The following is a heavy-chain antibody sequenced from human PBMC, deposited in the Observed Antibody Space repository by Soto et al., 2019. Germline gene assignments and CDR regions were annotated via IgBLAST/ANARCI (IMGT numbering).Heavy chain of an antibody. V-gene: IGHV4-39*01. J-gene: IGHJ6*03. CDR3: ARKRRTVVPASSYYMDV. D-gene: IGHD2-2*01. CDR1: GGSISSSSYY. Sequence: SETLSLTCTVSGGSISSSSYYWGWIRQPPGKGLEWIGSIYYSGSTYYNPSLKSQVTISVDTSKNQFSLKLSSVTAADTAVYYCARKRRTVVPASSYYMDVWGKGTTVTVSS. CDR2: IYYSGST.